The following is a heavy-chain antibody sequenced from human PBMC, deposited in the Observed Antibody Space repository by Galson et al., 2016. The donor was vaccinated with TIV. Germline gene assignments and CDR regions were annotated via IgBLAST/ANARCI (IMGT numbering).Heavy chain of an antibody. V-gene: IGHV3-23*01. J-gene: IGHJ4*02. CDR2: IGGSGGSP. Sequence: SLRLSCAASGFSFSNYAMSWVRQAPGRGLEWVAGIGGSGGSPNYGDSVKGRFTISRDNSKNTLYLQMNSLRAEDTAVYYCAKRPGITIFGAGSDDCDSWGQGTPVTVSS. CDR1: GFSFSNYA. CDR3: AKRPGITIFGAGSDDCDS. D-gene: IGHD3-3*01.